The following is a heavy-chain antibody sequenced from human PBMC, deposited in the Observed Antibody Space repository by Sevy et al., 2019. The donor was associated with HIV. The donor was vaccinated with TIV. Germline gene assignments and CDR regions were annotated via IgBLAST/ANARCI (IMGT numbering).Heavy chain of an antibody. CDR3: TTSIVMVVVSALSDY. D-gene: IGHD2-15*01. J-gene: IGHJ4*02. Sequence: GGSLRLSCAASGFTFSNAWMSWVRQAPGKGLEWVGRIKSKTDGGTTDYAAPVKGRFTVSRDDSKNTLYLQMNSLKTVDAAVYYCTTSIVMVVVSALSDYGGQGTVVRVFS. CDR1: GFTFSNAW. CDR2: IKSKTDGGTT. V-gene: IGHV3-15*01.